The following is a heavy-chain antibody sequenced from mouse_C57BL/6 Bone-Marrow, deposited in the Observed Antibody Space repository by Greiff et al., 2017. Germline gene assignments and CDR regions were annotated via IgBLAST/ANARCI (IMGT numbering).Heavy chain of an antibody. CDR1: GFTFSSYA. CDR2: ISDGGSYT. CDR3: ARDPISPSY. D-gene: IGHD6-5*01. V-gene: IGHV5-4*01. Sequence: EVKVEESGGGLVKPGGSLKLSCAASGFTFSSYAMSWVRQTPEKRLEWVATISDGGSYTYYPDNVKGRFTISRDNAKNNLYLQMSHLKSEDTAMYYCARDPISPSYWGQGTLVTVSA. J-gene: IGHJ3*01.